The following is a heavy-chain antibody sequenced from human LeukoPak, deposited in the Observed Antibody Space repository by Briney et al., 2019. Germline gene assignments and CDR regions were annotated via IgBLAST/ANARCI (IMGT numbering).Heavy chain of an antibody. V-gene: IGHV3-23*01. D-gene: IGHD5-18*01. CDR3: AKQRASCGYVFDY. J-gene: IGHJ4*02. CDR1: GFTFSSFA. Sequence: GGSLRLSWAASGFTFSSFAMSWVRQAPGKGLEWVSSTSGSGGNTYYAHSVKGQFTISRDNFKNTLSLQMNSLRAEDTATYYCAKQRASCGYVFDYWGQGTLVTVSS. CDR2: TSGSGGNT.